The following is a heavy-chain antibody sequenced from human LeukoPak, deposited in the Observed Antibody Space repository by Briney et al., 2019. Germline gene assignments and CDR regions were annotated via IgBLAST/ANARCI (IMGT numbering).Heavy chain of an antibody. V-gene: IGHV3-7*01. CDR1: GSTFSSYW. D-gene: IGHD3-3*01. J-gene: IGHJ5*02. CDR3: ARDKSDFWSGYGGGPLYNWFDP. Sequence: GRSLRLSCAASGSTFSSYWISSVRHAPRKGLEWVANIKQDGRERYYVGSVKGRFTISRDNAKNSLYLKMNSLRAEDTAVYYCARDKSDFWSGYGGGPLYNWFDPWGQGTLVTVSS. CDR2: IKQDGRER.